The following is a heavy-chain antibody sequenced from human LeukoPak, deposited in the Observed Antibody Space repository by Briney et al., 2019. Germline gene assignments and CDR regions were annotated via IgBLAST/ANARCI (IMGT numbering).Heavy chain of an antibody. D-gene: IGHD4-17*01. V-gene: IGHV3-23*01. J-gene: IGHJ4*02. CDR1: GFIFSTYG. CDR3: AKDDLYGKFDY. CDR2: ITSSGGST. Sequence: GGSLRLSCAASGFIFSTYGMSWVRQAPGKGLEWVSAITSSGGSTYYADSVKGRFTISRDNSKHTMYLQMNSLRAEDTAVYYCAKDDLYGKFDYWGQGTLATVSS.